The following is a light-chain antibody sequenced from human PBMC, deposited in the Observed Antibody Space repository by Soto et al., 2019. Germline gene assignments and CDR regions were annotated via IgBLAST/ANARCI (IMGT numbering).Light chain of an antibody. V-gene: IGKV3-20*01. CDR1: QHVTTTY. CDR2: GAS. CDR3: QQYDSSFT. J-gene: IGKJ4*01. Sequence: IVLTQSPATLSLSPGERATLSCTASQHVTTTYIAWYQQKFGQAPRLLIYGASTRATGNPDRFTGGGFGTDFTLTTSRVEPEDFAVYYCQQYDSSFTFGGGTKVEMK.